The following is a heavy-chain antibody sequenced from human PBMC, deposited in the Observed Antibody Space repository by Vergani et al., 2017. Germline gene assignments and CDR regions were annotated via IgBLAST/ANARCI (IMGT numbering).Heavy chain of an antibody. Sequence: QVQLQESGPGLVKPSETLSLTCTVSGGSISSYYWSWIRQPPGKGLEWIGYIYYSGSTYYNPSLKSRVTISVDTSKNQFSLKLSSVTAADTAVYYCARSATVTTNYFDYWGQGTLVTVSS. J-gene: IGHJ4*02. CDR3: ARSATVTTNYFDY. CDR1: GGSISSYY. CDR2: IYYSGST. D-gene: IGHD4-17*01. V-gene: IGHV4-59*12.